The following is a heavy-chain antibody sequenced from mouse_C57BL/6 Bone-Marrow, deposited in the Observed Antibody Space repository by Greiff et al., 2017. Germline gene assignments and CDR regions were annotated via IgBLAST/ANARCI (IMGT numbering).Heavy chain of an antibody. CDR2: INPYNGGT. CDR3: AREEVHPSCDV. Sequence: VQLQQSGPVLVKPGASVKMSCKASGYTFTDYYMNWVKQSHGKSLEWIGVINPYNGGTSYNQKFKGKATLTVDKSSSTAYMELNSLTSEDSAVYYCAREEVHPSCDVWGTGTTVTVSS. V-gene: IGHV1-19*01. D-gene: IGHD2-14*01. CDR1: GYTFTDYY. J-gene: IGHJ1*03.